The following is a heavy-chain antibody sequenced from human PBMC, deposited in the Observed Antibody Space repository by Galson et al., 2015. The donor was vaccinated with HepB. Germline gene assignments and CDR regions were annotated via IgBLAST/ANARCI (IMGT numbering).Heavy chain of an antibody. D-gene: IGHD3-9*01. Sequence: SLRLSCAASGFTFSSYWVSWVRQAPGKGLEWVANIKQDGSEKYYVDSVKGRFTISRDNAKNSLYLQMNSLRAEGTAVYYCARESVIYHRTGLTGYYNGIDYWGQGTLVTVSS. CDR1: GFTFSSYW. V-gene: IGHV3-7*03. J-gene: IGHJ4*02. CDR3: ARESVIYHRTGLTGYYNGIDY. CDR2: IKQDGSEK.